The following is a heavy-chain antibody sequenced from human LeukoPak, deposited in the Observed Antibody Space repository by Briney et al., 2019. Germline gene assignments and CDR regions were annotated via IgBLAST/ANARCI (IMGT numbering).Heavy chain of an antibody. CDR1: GYTFTNYY. J-gene: IGHJ4*02. V-gene: IGHV1-46*01. D-gene: IGHD2-15*01. CDR2: INPSGGST. CDR3: ARDLRLLIDY. Sequence: ASVKVSCKASGYTFTNYYIHWVRQAPGQGLECMGIINPSGGSTSYAQKFQGRVTMTRDMSTSTVYMELSSLRSEDTAVYYCARDLRLLIDYWGQGTLVTVSS.